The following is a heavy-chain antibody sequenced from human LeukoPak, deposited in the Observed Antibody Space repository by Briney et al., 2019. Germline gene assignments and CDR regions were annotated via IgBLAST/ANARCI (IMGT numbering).Heavy chain of an antibody. D-gene: IGHD3-10*01. J-gene: IGHJ4*02. CDR2: MNPSNGNT. CDR3: VRGFTYGHPLAY. CDR1: GYTFTSYD. Sequence: ASVTVSCKASGYTFTSYDINLLRQVTGQRLEWMGWMNPSNGNTGYVQKFHARVTITSDTSIMTAYMHLSSLISHDTAVYYCVRGFTYGHPLAYWGQGTLVTVSS. V-gene: IGHV1-8*01.